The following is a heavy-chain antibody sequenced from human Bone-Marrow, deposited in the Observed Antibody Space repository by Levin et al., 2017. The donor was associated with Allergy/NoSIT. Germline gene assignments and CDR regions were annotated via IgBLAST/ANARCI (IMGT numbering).Heavy chain of an antibody. Sequence: ASETLSLTCAVYGGSFSGYYWSWIRQPPGKGLEWIGEINHSGSTNYNPSLKSRVTISVDTSKNQFSLKLSSVTAADTAVYYCARGGGPTIVVVAATSLTSSVRAFDIWGQGTMVTVSS. V-gene: IGHV4-34*01. D-gene: IGHD2-15*01. J-gene: IGHJ3*02. CDR2: INHSGST. CDR3: ARGGGPTIVVVAATSLTSSVRAFDI. CDR1: GGSFSGYY.